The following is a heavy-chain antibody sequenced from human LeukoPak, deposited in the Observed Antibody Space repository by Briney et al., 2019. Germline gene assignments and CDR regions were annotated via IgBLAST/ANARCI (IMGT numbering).Heavy chain of an antibody. CDR1: GCSISSYSLH. V-gene: IGHV4-61*02. CDR3: ARWGEIAAAGTEFDY. J-gene: IGHJ4*02. CDR2: IYTSGST. D-gene: IGHD6-13*01. Sequence: SETLSLTCAVSGCSISSYSLHCSWIRQPAGKGLEWIGRIYTSGSTNYNPSLKSRVTISVDTSKNQFSLKLSSVTAADTAVYYCARWGEIAAAGTEFDYWGQGTLVTVSS.